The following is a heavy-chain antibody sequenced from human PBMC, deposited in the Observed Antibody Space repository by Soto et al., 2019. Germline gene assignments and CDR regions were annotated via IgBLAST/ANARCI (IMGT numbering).Heavy chain of an antibody. Sequence: ASVKVSCKASGYTFTSYGISWVRQAPGQRLEWMGWIKAYNGNTKYSQKFQGRVTITRDTSASTAYMELSSLRSEDTAVYYCATDYYYYGMDVWGQGTTVTVSS. CDR1: GYTFTSYG. V-gene: IGHV1-18*01. CDR2: IKAYNGNT. J-gene: IGHJ6*02. CDR3: ATDYYYYGMDV.